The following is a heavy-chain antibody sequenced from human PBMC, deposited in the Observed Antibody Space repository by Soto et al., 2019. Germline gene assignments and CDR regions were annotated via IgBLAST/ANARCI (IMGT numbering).Heavy chain of an antibody. CDR2: VSSNGADR. Sequence: GGSLRLSCVASGFALSGYAMGWVRQAPGEGLEWVSGVSSNGADRWYADSVRGRFTISRDNSRNTMYLQMNSLRAEDTAIYYCAKDHIYNDGLLRFDYWGQGTLLTVSS. D-gene: IGHD3-22*01. J-gene: IGHJ4*02. CDR1: GFALSGYA. V-gene: IGHV3-23*01. CDR3: AKDHIYNDGLLRFDY.